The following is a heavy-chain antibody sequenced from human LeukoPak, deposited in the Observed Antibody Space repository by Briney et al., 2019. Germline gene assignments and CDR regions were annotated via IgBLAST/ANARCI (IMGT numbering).Heavy chain of an antibody. CDR1: GYTFTSYD. CDR3: ARGPMRGAHLDY. V-gene: IGHV1-8*03. CDR2: MNPNSGNT. Sequence: ASVKVSCKASGYTFTSYDINWVRQATGQGLEWMGWMNPNSGNTGYAQKFQGRVTITRNTSISTAYMELSSLRSEDTAVYYCARGPMRGAHLDYWGQGTLVTVSS. J-gene: IGHJ4*02. D-gene: IGHD3-22*01.